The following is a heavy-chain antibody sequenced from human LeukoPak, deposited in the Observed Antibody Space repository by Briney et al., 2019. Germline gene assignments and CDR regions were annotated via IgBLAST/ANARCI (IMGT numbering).Heavy chain of an antibody. J-gene: IGHJ4*02. CDR2: IYYSGST. D-gene: IGHD3-22*01. V-gene: IGHV4-59*08. CDR1: GGSISSYY. CDR3: ARWDYYDSSGYDY. Sequence: PSETLSLACTVSGGSISSYYWSWIRQPPGKGLEWIGYIYYSGSTNYNPSLKSRVTISVDTSKNQFSLKLSSVTAADTAVYYCARWDYYDSSGYDYWGQGTLGTVSS.